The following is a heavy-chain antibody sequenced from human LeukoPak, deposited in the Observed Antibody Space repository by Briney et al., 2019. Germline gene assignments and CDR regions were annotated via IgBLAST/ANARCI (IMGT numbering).Heavy chain of an antibody. CDR3: AASWYSSGWPTFDY. V-gene: IGHV4-59*01. Sequence: SETLSPTCTVSGGSISRYYWSWIRQPPGKGLEWIGYIYYSGSTNYNPPLKSRVTISVDTSKNQFSLKLSSVTAADTAVYYCAASWYSSGWPTFDYWGQGTLVTVSS. CDR1: GGSISRYY. D-gene: IGHD6-19*01. CDR2: IYYSGST. J-gene: IGHJ4*02.